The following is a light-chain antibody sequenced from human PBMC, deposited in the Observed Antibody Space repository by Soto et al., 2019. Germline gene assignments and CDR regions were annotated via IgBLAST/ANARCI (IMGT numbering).Light chain of an antibody. CDR1: QSISSW. CDR2: DAS. CDR3: QQYNSYSWT. V-gene: IGKV1-5*01. Sequence: DIHMTQSPSTLSASGGDRVTITFRASQSISSWLAWYQQKPGKAPKLLIYDASSLESGVPSRFSGSGSGTEFTLTISSLQPDDFATYYCQQYNSYSWTLGQGTKVDIK. J-gene: IGKJ1*01.